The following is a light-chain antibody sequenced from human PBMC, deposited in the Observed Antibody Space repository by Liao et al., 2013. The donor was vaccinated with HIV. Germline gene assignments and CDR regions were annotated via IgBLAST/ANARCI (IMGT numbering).Light chain of an antibody. Sequence: SYVLTQSPSVSVAPGKTARITCGGNNIGNKSVHWYRQKPGQAPVLVIYYDSDRPSGIPERFSGSNSGNTATLTISRVETGDEADYFCQVWDHSSDQGVFGGGTKLTVL. V-gene: IGLV3-21*04. CDR1: NIGNKS. J-gene: IGLJ3*02. CDR3: QVWDHSSDQGV. CDR2: YDS.